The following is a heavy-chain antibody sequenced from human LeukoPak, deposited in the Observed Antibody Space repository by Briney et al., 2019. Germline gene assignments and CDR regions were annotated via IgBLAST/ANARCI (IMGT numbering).Heavy chain of an antibody. CDR2: ISGYNGNT. J-gene: IGHJ4*02. V-gene: IGHV1-18*01. D-gene: IGHD3-9*01. CDR3: ARGPRYFDWLSHGAYFDY. Sequence: ASVKVSCKASGYTFTSYDINWVRQATGQGLEWMGWISGYNGNTNYAQRLQGRVTMTTDTSTSTAYMELRSLRSDDTAVYYCARGPRYFDWLSHGAYFDYWGQGTLVTVSS. CDR1: GYTFTSYD.